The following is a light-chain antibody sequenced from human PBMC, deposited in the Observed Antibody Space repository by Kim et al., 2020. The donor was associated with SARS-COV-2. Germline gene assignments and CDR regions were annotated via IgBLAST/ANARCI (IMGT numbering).Light chain of an antibody. Sequence: ASVGDRGTNTCRASQCSSNYLAWYQQNTGNVPKLLRYAASAWRSGVPSRFSGSGSGTDFTLTITSMQPGDVAVYYVQQCKGASWTFGHGTKVDIK. J-gene: IGKJ1*01. CDR1: QCSSNY. V-gene: IGKV1-27*01. CDR2: AAS. CDR3: QQCKGASWT.